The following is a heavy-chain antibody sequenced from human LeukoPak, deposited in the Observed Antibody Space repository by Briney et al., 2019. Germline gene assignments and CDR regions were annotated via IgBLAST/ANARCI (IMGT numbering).Heavy chain of an antibody. CDR2: ISYDGSNK. V-gene: IGHV3-30*04. J-gene: IGHJ4*02. CDR1: GFTFSSYA. D-gene: IGHD2-21*02. Sequence: GGSLRLSCAASGFTFSSYAMHWVRQAPGKGLEWVAVISYDGSNKYYADSVKGRFTISRDNSKNTLYLQMNSRRAEDTAVYYCATACGGDCYSDYWGQGTLVTVSS. CDR3: ATACGGDCYSDY.